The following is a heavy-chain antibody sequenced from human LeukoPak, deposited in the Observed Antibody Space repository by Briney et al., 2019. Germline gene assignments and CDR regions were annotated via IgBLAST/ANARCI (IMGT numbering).Heavy chain of an antibody. J-gene: IGHJ4*02. D-gene: IGHD3-10*01. CDR2: ISYDGSNK. V-gene: IGHV3-30*18. CDR3: AKDLSGH. CDR1: GFTFSSYG. Sequence: GGSLRLSCAASGFTFSSYGMHWVRQAPGKGLEWVAVISYDGSNKYYADSVKGRFTISRGNSKNTLYLQMNSLRAEDTAVYYCAKDLSGHWGQGTLVTVSS.